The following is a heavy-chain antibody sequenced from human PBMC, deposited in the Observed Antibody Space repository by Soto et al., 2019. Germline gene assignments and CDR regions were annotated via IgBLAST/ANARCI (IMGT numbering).Heavy chain of an antibody. Sequence: QITLTESGATRVKPTQTLTLTCTYSGISLTNSGVGVSWIRQPPGKALEWLAVIYWDDAKHFSPSPKSRLTITKDTSKNQVVLTMTNMDSVDTATYFCAQMDFDLYGMDVWGQGTTVIVSS. CDR3: AQMDFDLYGMDV. V-gene: IGHV2-5*02. D-gene: IGHD3-9*01. CDR2: IYWDDAK. J-gene: IGHJ6*02. CDR1: GISLTNSGVG.